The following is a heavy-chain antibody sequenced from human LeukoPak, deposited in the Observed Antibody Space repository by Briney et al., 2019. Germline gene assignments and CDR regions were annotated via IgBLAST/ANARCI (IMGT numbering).Heavy chain of an antibody. CDR1: GGTFSSYA. Sequence: SVKVSCKASGGTFSSYAISWVRQAPGQGLEWMGRIIPILGIANYAQKFQGRVTITADKSTSTAYMELSSLRSEDTAVYYCARDYDSSGYSDYWGQGTLVTVSS. CDR2: IIPILGIA. CDR3: ARDYDSSGYSDY. J-gene: IGHJ4*02. D-gene: IGHD3-22*01. V-gene: IGHV1-69*04.